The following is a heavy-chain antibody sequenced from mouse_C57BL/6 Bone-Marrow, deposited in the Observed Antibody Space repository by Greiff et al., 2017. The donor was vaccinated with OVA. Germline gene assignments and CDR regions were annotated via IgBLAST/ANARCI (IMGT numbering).Heavy chain of an antibody. V-gene: IGHV1-4*01. D-gene: IGHD1-1*02. CDR2: INPSSGYT. CDR3: AAIWSKGY. CDR1: GYTFTSYT. Sequence: VMLVESGAELARPGASVKMSCKASGYTFTSYTMHWVKQRPGQGLEWIGYINPSSGYTKYNQKFKDKATLTADKSSSTAYMQLSSLTSEDSAVYYCAAIWSKGYWGQGTTLTVSS. J-gene: IGHJ2*01.